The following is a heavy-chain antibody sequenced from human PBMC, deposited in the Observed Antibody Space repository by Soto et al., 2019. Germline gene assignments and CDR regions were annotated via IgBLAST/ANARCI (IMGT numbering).Heavy chain of an antibody. D-gene: IGHD2-15*01. Sequence: GGSLRLSCAASGFPVSSNYMSWVRQAPGKGLEWVSVIYSGGSTYYADSVKGRFTISKDNSKNTLYLQMNSLRAEDTAVYYCARDSYCSGGSCYSFDYWGLGTLVTVSS. V-gene: IGHV3-66*01. CDR1: GFPVSSNY. J-gene: IGHJ4*02. CDR2: IYSGGST. CDR3: ARDSYCSGGSCYSFDY.